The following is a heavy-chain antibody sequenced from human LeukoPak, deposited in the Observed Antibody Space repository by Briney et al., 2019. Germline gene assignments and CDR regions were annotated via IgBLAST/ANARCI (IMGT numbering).Heavy chain of an antibody. V-gene: IGHV6-1*01. D-gene: IGHD5-24*01. CDR3: ARGGQGDGYSADEAFDI. CDR1: GDSVSGNSTA. Sequence: SQTLSLTCAISGDSVSGNSTAYNWIRQSPSRGLEWLGRTYYRSKWYNDYAVSVKSRIIINPDTSKNQLSLQLNSVTPEDTAVYYCARGGQGDGYSADEAFDIWGQGTMVTVSS. CDR2: TYYRSKWYN. J-gene: IGHJ3*02.